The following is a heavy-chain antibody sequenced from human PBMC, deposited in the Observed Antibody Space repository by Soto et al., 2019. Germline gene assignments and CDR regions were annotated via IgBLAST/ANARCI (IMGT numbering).Heavy chain of an antibody. D-gene: IGHD2-2*02. Sequence: QLQLQESGPGLVKPSETLSLSCTVSGGSISSNTYYWGWIRQPPGKGLEWIGRIYYSGSTYYNPSLKSRGPISVATSKDQFSLKLSSVTAADTAVYFCARSCSTPSCYTERAFDIWGQGTMVTVSS. CDR1: GGSISSNTYY. CDR3: ARSCSTPSCYTERAFDI. CDR2: IYYSGST. J-gene: IGHJ3*02. V-gene: IGHV4-39*01.